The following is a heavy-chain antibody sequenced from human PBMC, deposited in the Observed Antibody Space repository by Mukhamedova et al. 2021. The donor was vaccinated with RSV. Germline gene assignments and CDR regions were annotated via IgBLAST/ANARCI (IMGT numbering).Heavy chain of an antibody. CDR3: ARATYSSSSGSYFDY. J-gene: IGHJ4*02. V-gene: IGHV3-23*01. D-gene: IGHD6-6*01. CDR2: ISGSGGST. Sequence: VRQAPGKGLEWVSGISGSGGSTYYADSVKGRFTISRDNSKNTLYLQMNSLRAEDTAVYYCARATYSSSSGSYFDYWGRGTLVAGS.